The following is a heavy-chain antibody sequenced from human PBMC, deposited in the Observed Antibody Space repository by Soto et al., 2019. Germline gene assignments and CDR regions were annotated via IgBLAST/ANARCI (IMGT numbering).Heavy chain of an antibody. J-gene: IGHJ6*03. CDR3: ARGEIFGVVPMDV. D-gene: IGHD3-3*01. CDR2: IFYSGGT. CDR1: GGSISSYY. V-gene: IGHV4-59*01. Sequence: PSETLSLTCTVSGGSISSYYWSWIRKPPGKGLERIGYIFYSGGTNYNPSHKSRVTISVDTSKNQFSRKLSSVTAADTAVYYCARGEIFGVVPMDVWGKGTTVTVSS.